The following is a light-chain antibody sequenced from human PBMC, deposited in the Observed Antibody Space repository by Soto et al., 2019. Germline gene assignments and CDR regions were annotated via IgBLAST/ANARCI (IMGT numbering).Light chain of an antibody. CDR1: QTIRTY. CDR2: SAS. Sequence: DIQMTQSPPSLSSSVGDRVTITCRASQTIRTYLHWYQQKPGKAPNLPIYSASNLQSGVPSRFSGSGSGTDFTLTISSLQPEDSGTYYCQQTYSTLVSFGGGTKVEIK. CDR3: QQTYSTLVS. J-gene: IGKJ4*01. V-gene: IGKV1-39*01.